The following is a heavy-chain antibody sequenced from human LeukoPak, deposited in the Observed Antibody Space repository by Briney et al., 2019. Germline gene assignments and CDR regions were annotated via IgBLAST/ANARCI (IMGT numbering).Heavy chain of an antibody. V-gene: IGHV4-59*12. CDR1: GGSISSYY. D-gene: IGHD3-10*01. J-gene: IGHJ5*02. CDR2: IYYSGST. Sequence: SETLSLTCTVSGGSISSYYWNWIRQPPGKGLEWIGYIYYSGSTNYNPSLKSRVTISVDTSKNQFSLKLSSVTAADTAVYYCARGSHGSGSSYNWFDPWGQGTLVTVSS. CDR3: ARGSHGSGSSYNWFDP.